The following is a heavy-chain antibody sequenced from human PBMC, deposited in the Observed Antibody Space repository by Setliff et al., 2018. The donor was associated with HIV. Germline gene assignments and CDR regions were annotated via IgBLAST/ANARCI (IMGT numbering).Heavy chain of an antibody. CDR1: GFTFSAYV. V-gene: IGHV3-30-3*01. D-gene: IGHD3-22*01. CDR3: ATDLAASGLGYFDS. Sequence: GGSLRLSCAAPGFTFSAYVLHWVRQAPGKGLEWVAVMSTGGDIKIYADSGKGRFTISRDNTKNTVYMQMNSLRAEDTAEYYWATDLAASGLGYFDSWGRGSLVTVSS. CDR2: MSTGGDIK. J-gene: IGHJ4*02.